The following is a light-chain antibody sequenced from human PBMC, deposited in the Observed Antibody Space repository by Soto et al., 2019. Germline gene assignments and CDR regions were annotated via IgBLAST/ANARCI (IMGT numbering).Light chain of an antibody. V-gene: IGLV2-11*01. CDR2: DVT. CDR3: GSYAGSYTYV. Sequence: QSALTQPRSVSGSPGQSVTISCTGTSSDVGGYNYVSWYQQHPGKAPKFMIYDVTKRPSGVPDRFSGSKSGNTASLTISGLQAEDEADYYCGSYAGSYTYVFGTGTKLTVL. CDR1: SSDVGGYNY. J-gene: IGLJ1*01.